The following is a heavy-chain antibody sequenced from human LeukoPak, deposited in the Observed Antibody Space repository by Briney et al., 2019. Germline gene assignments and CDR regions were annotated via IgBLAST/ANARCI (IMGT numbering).Heavy chain of an antibody. D-gene: IGHD2-15*01. J-gene: IGHJ4*02. CDR1: GFTFSPYT. Sequence: GGSLRLSCAASGFTFSPYTMHWFRQPPGKGLEWVSYINTGSTTIYYADSVKGRFTISRDNAKNSLYLQMNSLRAEDTAVYYCARDPCSGGSCYLDYWGQGTLVTVSS. CDR2: INTGSTTI. CDR3: ARDPCSGGSCYLDY. V-gene: IGHV3-48*04.